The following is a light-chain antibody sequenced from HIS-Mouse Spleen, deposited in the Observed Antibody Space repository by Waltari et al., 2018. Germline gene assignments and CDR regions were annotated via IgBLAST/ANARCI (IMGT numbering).Light chain of an antibody. J-gene: IGKJ1*01. CDR3: QQLNSYPPT. CDR2: AAS. Sequence: DIPLTQSPSFLSASVVDRVTITCRASQGISSYLAWYQQKPGKVPKLLIYAASTVQSGVPSRFSGSGSGTEFTLTISSLQPEDFATYYCQQLNSYPPTFGQGTKVEIK. V-gene: IGKV1-9*01. CDR1: QGISSY.